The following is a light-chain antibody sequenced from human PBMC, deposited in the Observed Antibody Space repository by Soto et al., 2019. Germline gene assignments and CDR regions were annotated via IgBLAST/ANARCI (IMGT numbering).Light chain of an antibody. CDR1: QSINTW. V-gene: IGKV1-5*03. CDR2: EAS. J-gene: IGKJ2*01. CDR3: QQYNDSFPYT. Sequence: DIHMTQSPSTLSASVGDRVTITCRASQSINTWLAWYQQKPGTVPKPLIYEASTLESGVPSRFSGSRSGTEFTLTVSSLQPDDFATYYCQQYNDSFPYTFGQGTKVDIK.